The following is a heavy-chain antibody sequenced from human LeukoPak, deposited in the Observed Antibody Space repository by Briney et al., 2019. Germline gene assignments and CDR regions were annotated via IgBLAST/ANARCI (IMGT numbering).Heavy chain of an antibody. Sequence: GGSLRLSCAGSGFTFGSYSVNWVRQAPGKGLEWVSFISTSGSYIYYADSVKGRFAISRDNAKNSLYLQMNSLRAEDTAVYYCASQTPRRLPIAVADYFDYWGQGTLVTVSS. D-gene: IGHD6-19*01. CDR1: GFTFGSYS. J-gene: IGHJ4*02. CDR2: ISTSGSYI. CDR3: ASQTPRRLPIAVADYFDY. V-gene: IGHV3-21*01.